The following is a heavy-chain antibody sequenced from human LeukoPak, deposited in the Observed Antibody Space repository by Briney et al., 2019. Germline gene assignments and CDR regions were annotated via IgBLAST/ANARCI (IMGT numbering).Heavy chain of an antibody. CDR2: IISILGIA. Sequence: SVKVSCKASGGTFSSYAISWVRQAPGQGLEWMGRIISILGIANYAQKFQGRVTITADKSTSTAYMELSSLRSEDTAVYYCARDHSEGSDYWGQGTLVTVSS. J-gene: IGHJ4*02. V-gene: IGHV1-69*04. CDR1: GGTFSSYA. CDR3: ARDHSEGSDY.